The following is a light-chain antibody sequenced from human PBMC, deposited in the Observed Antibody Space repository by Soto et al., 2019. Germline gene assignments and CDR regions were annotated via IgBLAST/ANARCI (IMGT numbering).Light chain of an antibody. J-gene: IGLJ2*01. V-gene: IGLV1-44*01. Sequence: QSVLTQPPSASGTSGQRVTISCSGSSSNIGSNTVNWYQQLPGTAPKLVIYSNNQRPSGVPDRFSGSKSGTSASLAISGLQSEDDADYYCVAWDDSLYGYVVFVGGTLVTVL. CDR2: SNN. CDR1: SSNIGSNT. CDR3: VAWDDSLYGYVV.